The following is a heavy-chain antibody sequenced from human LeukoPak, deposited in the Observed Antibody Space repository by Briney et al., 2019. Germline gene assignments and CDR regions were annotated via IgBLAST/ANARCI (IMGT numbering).Heavy chain of an antibody. V-gene: IGHV4-34*01. Sequence: SETLSLTCAVYGGSFSGYYWSWIRQPPGKGLEWIGEINHSGSTNYNPSLKSRVTISVDTSKNQFSLKLSSVTAADTAVYYCARGPKGRTYYYDSSGYRVWGQGTLVTVSS. CDR3: ARGPKGRTYYYDSSGYRV. D-gene: IGHD3-22*01. J-gene: IGHJ4*02. CDR1: GGSFSGYY. CDR2: INHSGST.